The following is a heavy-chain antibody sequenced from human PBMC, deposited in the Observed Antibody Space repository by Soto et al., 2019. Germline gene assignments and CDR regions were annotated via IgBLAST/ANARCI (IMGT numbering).Heavy chain of an antibody. Sequence: ASVKVSCEASGYTFTDYYIHCARQAPGQGLEWMGWINPTRGGTNCAQSFRGRVTMTRDTSISTAYMELSRLTSDDTAVFYCARPYSSRYYYNQYSTNVWRQGTTVTVSS. V-gene: IGHV1-2*02. CDR1: GYTFTDYY. CDR3: ARPYSSRYYYNQYSTNV. D-gene: IGHD2-2*01. J-gene: IGHJ6*02. CDR2: INPTRGGT.